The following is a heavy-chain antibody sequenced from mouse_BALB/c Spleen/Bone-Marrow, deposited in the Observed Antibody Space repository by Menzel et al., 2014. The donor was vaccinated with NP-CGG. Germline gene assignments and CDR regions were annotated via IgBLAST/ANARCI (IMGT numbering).Heavy chain of an antibody. V-gene: IGHV5-17*02. J-gene: IGHJ2*01. D-gene: IGHD2-2*01. Sequence: EVKLMESGGGLVQPGGSRKLSCAASGFTFSSFGMHWVRQAPEKGLEWVAYISSGSSTIYYADTVKGRFTISRDNPKNTLFLQMTSLRSEDTAMYYCARSSYGYGRQAYFFDYWGQGTTLTVSS. CDR1: GFTFSSFG. CDR3: ARSSYGYGRQAYFFDY. CDR2: ISSGSSTI.